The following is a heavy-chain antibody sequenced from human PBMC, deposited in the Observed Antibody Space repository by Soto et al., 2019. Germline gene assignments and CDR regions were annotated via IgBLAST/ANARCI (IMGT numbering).Heavy chain of an antibody. J-gene: IGHJ1*01. Sequence: PGESLKISCNGPGYSFTSYWISWVLHMPGKGLEWMGRIDPSDSYTNYSPSFQGRVTISADKSISTAYLQWSSLKASDTAMYYCARHVRTYYYGSGSYRVAEYFQHWGQGTLVTVSS. D-gene: IGHD3-10*01. CDR2: IDPSDSYT. CDR3: ARHVRTYYYGSGSYRVAEYFQH. CDR1: GYSFTSYW. V-gene: IGHV5-10-1*01.